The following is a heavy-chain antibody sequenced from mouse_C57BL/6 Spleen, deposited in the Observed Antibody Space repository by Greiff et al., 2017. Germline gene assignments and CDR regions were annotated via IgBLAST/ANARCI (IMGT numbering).Heavy chain of an antibody. CDR1: GYTFTDYN. V-gene: IGHV1-18*01. J-gene: IGHJ4*01. CDR3: ARRADDYAMDY. CDR2: INPNNGGT. D-gene: IGHD3-1*01. Sequence: EVQLQQSGPELVKPGASVKIPCKASGYTFTDYNMDWVKQSHGKSLEWIGDINPNNGGTIYNQKFKGKATLAVDKSSSTAYMELLSLTSEDTAVYYCARRADDYAMDYWGQGTSVTVSS.